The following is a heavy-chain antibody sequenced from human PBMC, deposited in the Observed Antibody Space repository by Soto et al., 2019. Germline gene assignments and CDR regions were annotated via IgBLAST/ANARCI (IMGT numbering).Heavy chain of an antibody. V-gene: IGHV4-31*03. CDR1: GGSISSGGYY. J-gene: IGHJ6*02. CDR3: ASFALWFGTVHYGMDV. D-gene: IGHD3-10*01. Sequence: PSETLSLTCTVSGGSISSGGYYWSWIRQHPGKGLEWIGYIYYSGSTYYNPSLKSRVTISVDTSKNQFSLKLSSVTAADTVVYYCASFALWFGTVHYGMDVWGQGTTVTVSS. CDR2: IYYSGST.